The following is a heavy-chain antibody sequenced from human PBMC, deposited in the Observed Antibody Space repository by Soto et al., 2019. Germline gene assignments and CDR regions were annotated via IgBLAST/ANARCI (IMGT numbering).Heavy chain of an antibody. J-gene: IGHJ6*02. D-gene: IGHD3-22*01. Sequence: QVQLVQSGAEVKKPGSSVKVSCKASGGTFSSYGFTWVRQAPGQGLEWMGSIIPISDTTNYAQKFQGRVTFTADKATSTAYMELSGLRSDDTAVYYCARASNSGYYYGMDVWGQGTTVTVSS. CDR1: GGTFSSYG. CDR2: IIPISDTT. CDR3: ARASNSGYYYGMDV. V-gene: IGHV1-69*06.